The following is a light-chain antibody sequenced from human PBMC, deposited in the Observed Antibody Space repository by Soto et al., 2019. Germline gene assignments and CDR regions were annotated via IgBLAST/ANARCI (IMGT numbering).Light chain of an antibody. CDR2: GAS. J-gene: IGKJ1*01. Sequence: DIQMTQSPSSLSASVGDRVTITCRASQTISHYLNWYQQKPGKAPKLLIYGASSLQSGVPSRFSGSGSGTDFTLSISSLQPEDFATYYCEQSYSNRWTFGQGTKVEIK. CDR1: QTISHY. CDR3: EQSYSNRWT. V-gene: IGKV1-39*01.